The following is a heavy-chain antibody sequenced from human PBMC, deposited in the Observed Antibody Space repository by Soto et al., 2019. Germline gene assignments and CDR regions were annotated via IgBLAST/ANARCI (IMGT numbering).Heavy chain of an antibody. V-gene: IGHV5-51*01. Sequence: HGESLKISCKGSGYSFTSYCIGWVRQVPGKGLEWMGIIYPGDSDTRYSPSFQGQVTISADKSISTAYLQWSSLKASDTAVYYCARLDVDTALDYYYYGMDVWGQGTTVTVS. CDR2: IYPGDSDT. CDR3: ARLDVDTALDYYYYGMDV. D-gene: IGHD5-18*01. CDR1: GYSFTSYC. J-gene: IGHJ6*02.